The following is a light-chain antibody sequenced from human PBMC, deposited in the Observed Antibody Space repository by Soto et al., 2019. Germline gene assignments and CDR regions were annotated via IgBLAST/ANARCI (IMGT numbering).Light chain of an antibody. J-gene: IGLJ2*01. CDR2: DVA. CDR3: CSYSGSRLI. CDR1: SSDIGGYNH. Sequence: QSVLTQPPSASGSPGRSVTISCTGTSSDIGGYNHVSWYQQHPGKAPKLIIYDVAKRPSGVPDRFSGSKSGNTASLTISGLQPEDEADYSCCSYSGSRLIFGGGTQLTVL. V-gene: IGLV2-8*01.